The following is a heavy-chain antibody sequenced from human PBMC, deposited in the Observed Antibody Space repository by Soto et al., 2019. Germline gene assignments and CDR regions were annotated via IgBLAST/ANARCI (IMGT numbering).Heavy chain of an antibody. CDR3: ARDRVWSPEYSTLPLGY. V-gene: IGHV3-48*02. CDR1: GFTFSSYS. D-gene: IGHD4-4*01. J-gene: IGHJ4*02. Sequence: EVQLVESGGGLVQPGGSLRLSCAASGFTFSSYSMNWVRQAPGKGLEWVSYISSSSSTIYYADSVKGRFTISRDNAKNSLYLQMNRLRDEDTAVYYCARDRVWSPEYSTLPLGYWGQGTLVTVSS. CDR2: ISSSSSTI.